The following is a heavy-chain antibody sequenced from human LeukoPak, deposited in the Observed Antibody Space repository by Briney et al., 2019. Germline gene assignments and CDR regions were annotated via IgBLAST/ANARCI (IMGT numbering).Heavy chain of an antibody. J-gene: IGHJ4*02. V-gene: IGHV1-69*13. CDR1: GGTFSSYA. CDR2: IIPIFGTA. D-gene: IGHD6-13*01. CDR3: ARPYSSSWYVHLDFDY. Sequence: ASVKVSCTASGGTFSSYAISWVRQAPGQGLEWMGGIIPIFGTANYAQKFQGRVTITADESTSTAYMELSSLRSEDTAVYYCARPYSSSWYVHLDFDYWGQGTLVTVSS.